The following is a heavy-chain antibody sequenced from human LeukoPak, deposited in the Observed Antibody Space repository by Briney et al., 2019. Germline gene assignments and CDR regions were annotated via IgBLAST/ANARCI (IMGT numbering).Heavy chain of an antibody. J-gene: IGHJ3*02. CDR3: AKDRGLDAFDI. D-gene: IGHD3-10*01. Sequence: SETLSLTCTVSGGSISSYYWSWIRQPPGKGLEWIGYIYYSGSTNYNPSLKSRVTISVDTSKNQFSLKLSSVTAADTAVYYCAKDRGLDAFDIWGRGTLVTVSS. CDR2: IYYSGST. CDR1: GGSISSYY. V-gene: IGHV4-59*01.